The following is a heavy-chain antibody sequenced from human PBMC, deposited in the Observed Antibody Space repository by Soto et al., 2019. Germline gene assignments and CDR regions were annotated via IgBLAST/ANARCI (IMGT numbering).Heavy chain of an antibody. CDR2: IIQDGSDK. CDR1: GFTFNTYW. CDR3: ARVGSDGCPNWFDP. V-gene: IGHV3-7*01. Sequence: GGSLRLSCEASGFTFNTYWRSWVRQAPGKGLEWVANIIQDGSDKFYVDSVKGRFTISRDNAKNSLYLQMNSLSAEDTAVYYCARVGSDGCPNWFDPWGQGTLVTVSS. J-gene: IGHJ5*02. D-gene: IGHD6-6*01.